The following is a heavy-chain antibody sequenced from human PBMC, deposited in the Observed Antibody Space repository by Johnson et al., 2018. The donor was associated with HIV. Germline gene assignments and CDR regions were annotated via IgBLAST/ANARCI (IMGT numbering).Heavy chain of an antibody. V-gene: IGHV3-30*04. CDR2: ISYDGRNK. Sequence: QVQLVESGGGVVQPGRSLRLSCAASGFTFSSYAMHWVRQAPGTGLEWVAVISYDGRNKYYADSVKGRFTISRDNSKNTLYLQMNSLRAEDTAVYYCAREYSSLSQGAFDIWGQGTMVTVSS. J-gene: IGHJ3*02. CDR1: GFTFSSYA. CDR3: AREYSSLSQGAFDI. D-gene: IGHD6-6*01.